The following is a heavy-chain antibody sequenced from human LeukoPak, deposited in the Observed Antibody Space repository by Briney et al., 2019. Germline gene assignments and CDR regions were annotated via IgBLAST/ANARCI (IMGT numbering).Heavy chain of an antibody. Sequence: GGSLRLSCAASGFTFSSYSMNWVRQAPGKGLEWVSSISSSSSYIYYADSVKGRFTISRDNAKNSLYLQMNSLRAEDTAVYYCARGQTGAEGYFDLWGRGTLVTVSS. D-gene: IGHD7-27*01. J-gene: IGHJ2*01. V-gene: IGHV3-21*01. CDR1: GFTFSSYS. CDR2: ISSSSSYI. CDR3: ARGQTGAEGYFDL.